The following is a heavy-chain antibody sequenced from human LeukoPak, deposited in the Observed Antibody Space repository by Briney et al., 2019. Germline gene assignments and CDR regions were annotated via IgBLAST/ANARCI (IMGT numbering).Heavy chain of an antibody. J-gene: IGHJ3*02. Sequence: SETLSLTCTVSGGSISSYYWSWIRQPAGKGLEWIGRIYTSGSTNYNPSLKSRVTISVDTSKNQFSLKLSSVTAADTAVYYCASSPAVVVPAAISFGAFDIWGQGTMVTVSS. D-gene: IGHD2-2*01. CDR1: GGSISSYY. CDR2: IYTSGST. V-gene: IGHV4-4*07. CDR3: ASSPAVVVPAAISFGAFDI.